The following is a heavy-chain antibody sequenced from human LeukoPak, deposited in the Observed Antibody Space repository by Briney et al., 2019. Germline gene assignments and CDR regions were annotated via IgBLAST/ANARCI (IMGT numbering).Heavy chain of an antibody. V-gene: IGHV3-23*01. J-gene: IGHJ4*02. D-gene: IGHD5-18*01. CDR3: ARDSSLRGYSYEFDY. CDR1: GFTFSIYV. Sequence: GGSLRLSCAASGFTFSIYVMSWVRQAPGKGLEWVSGMSGSGGSIYYADSVKGRFTISGDNAKNSLYLQMNSLRAEDTAVYYCARDSSLRGYSYEFDYWGQGTLVTVSS. CDR2: MSGSGGSI.